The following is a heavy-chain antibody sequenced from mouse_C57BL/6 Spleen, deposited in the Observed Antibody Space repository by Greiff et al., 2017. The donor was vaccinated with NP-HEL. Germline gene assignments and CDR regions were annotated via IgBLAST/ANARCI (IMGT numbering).Heavy chain of an antibody. CDR2: IDPSDSYT. Sequence: QVQLKQPGAELVMPGASVKLSCKASGYTFTSYWMHWVKQRPGQGLEWIGEIDPSDSYTNYNQKFKGKSTLTVDKSSSTAYMQLSSLTSEDSAVYYCARHGSSYWYFDVWGTGTTVRLL. D-gene: IGHD1-1*01. V-gene: IGHV1-69*01. CDR1: GYTFTSYW. J-gene: IGHJ1*03. CDR3: ARHGSSYWYFDV.